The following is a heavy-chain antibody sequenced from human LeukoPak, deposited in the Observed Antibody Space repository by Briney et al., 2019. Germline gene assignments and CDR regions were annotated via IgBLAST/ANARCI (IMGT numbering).Heavy chain of an antibody. J-gene: IGHJ4*02. CDR3: ARGRYNSKTDFDY. D-gene: IGHD3-16*02. CDR1: GDSISSSDYY. Sequence: PSETLSLTCTVSGDSISSSDYYWGWIRQPPGKGLEWIGSIHSSGNIYYNPSLKSRVTISLDTSNNQYSLRLFSASAADTAVYYCARGRYNSKTDFDYWGQGTLVTVSS. CDR2: IHSSGNI. V-gene: IGHV4-39*07.